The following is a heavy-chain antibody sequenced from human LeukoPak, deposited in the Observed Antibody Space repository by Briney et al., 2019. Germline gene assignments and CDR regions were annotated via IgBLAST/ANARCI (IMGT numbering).Heavy chain of an antibody. CDR2: ISAYNGNT. D-gene: IGHD1-26*01. J-gene: IGHJ5*02. CDR3: ARDWSGGSSGENWLDP. CDR1: GYTFTSYG. V-gene: IGHV1-18*01. Sequence: ASVKVSCKASGYTFTSYGISWVRQAPGQGLEWMGWISAYNGNTNYAQKLQGRVTMTTDTSTSTAYMELRSLRSDDTAVYYCARDWSGGSSGENWLDPWGQGTLVTVSS.